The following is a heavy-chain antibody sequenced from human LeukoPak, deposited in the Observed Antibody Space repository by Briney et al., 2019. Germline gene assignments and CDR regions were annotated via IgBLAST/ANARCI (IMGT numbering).Heavy chain of an antibody. J-gene: IGHJ4*02. CDR2: IKQDGSDK. CDR1: GFSFRSYW. D-gene: IGHD6-19*01. CDR3: AREPGITVAGTAPGYFDY. Sequence: QPGGSLRLSCAASGFSFRSYWMSWVRQAPGKGLEWVAKIKQDGSDKSYVDSVKGRFTISRDNAKNSLFLQMNSLRAEDTAVYYCAREPGITVAGTAPGYFDYWGQGTLVTVSS. V-gene: IGHV3-7*01.